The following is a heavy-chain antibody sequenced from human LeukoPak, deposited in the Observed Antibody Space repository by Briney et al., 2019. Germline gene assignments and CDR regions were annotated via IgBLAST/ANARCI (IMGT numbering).Heavy chain of an antibody. V-gene: IGHV4-59*08. CDR2: IYYSGST. D-gene: IGHD3-22*01. CDR3: ARQRESAYYYDSSGYYFDY. Sequence: PSETLSLTCTVSGGSISSYYWSWIRQPPGKGLEWIGYIYYSGSTNYNPSLKSRVTISVDTSKNQFSLKLSSVTAADTAVYYCARQRESAYYYDSSGYYFDYWGQGTLVTVSS. CDR1: GGSISSYY. J-gene: IGHJ4*02.